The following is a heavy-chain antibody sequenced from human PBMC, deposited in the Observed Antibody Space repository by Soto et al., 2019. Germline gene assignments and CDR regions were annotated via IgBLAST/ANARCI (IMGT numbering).Heavy chain of an antibody. CDR3: ARVRNSLRMTTNWFDP. CDR2: IYYSGST. J-gene: IGHJ5*02. D-gene: IGHD4-17*01. Sequence: QVQLQESGPGLVKPSQTLSLTCTVSGGSISSGGYYWSWIRQHPGKGLEWIGYIYYSGSTYYNPSLNSRVTISVDTSKTPFSLKLSSVTAADTAVYYCARVRNSLRMTTNWFDPWGQGTLVTVSS. CDR1: GGSISSGGYY. V-gene: IGHV4-31*03.